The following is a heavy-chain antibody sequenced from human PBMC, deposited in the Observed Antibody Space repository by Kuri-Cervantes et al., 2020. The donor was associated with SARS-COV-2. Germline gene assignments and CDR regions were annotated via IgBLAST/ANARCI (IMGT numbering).Heavy chain of an antibody. CDR3: ARETSGYEYYFDY. Sequence: GESLKISCAASGFTFSSYWMSWVRQAPGKGLEWVANIKQDGSEKYYVDSVKGRSTISRDNAKNSLYLQMNSLRAEDTAVYYCARETSGYEYYFDYWGQGTLVTVSS. V-gene: IGHV3-7*01. D-gene: IGHD5-12*01. CDR2: IKQDGSEK. J-gene: IGHJ4*02. CDR1: GFTFSSYW.